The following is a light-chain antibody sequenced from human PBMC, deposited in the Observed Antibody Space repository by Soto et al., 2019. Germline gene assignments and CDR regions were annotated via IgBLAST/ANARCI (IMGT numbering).Light chain of an antibody. Sequence: QSALTQPPSASGSPGQSVTISCTGTSSDVGGYNYVSWYQQHPGKAPKLMIYEVSKRPSGVPDRFSGSKSGNTASLTVSGLQADDEADYYCSSYAGSNSFVVFGTGTKVTV. CDR2: EVS. V-gene: IGLV2-8*01. J-gene: IGLJ1*01. CDR3: SSYAGSNSFVV. CDR1: SSDVGGYNY.